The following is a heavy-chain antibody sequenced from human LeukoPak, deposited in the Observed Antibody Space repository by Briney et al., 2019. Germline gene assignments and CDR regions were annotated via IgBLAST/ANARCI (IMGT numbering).Heavy chain of an antibody. CDR1: GFTFSSYS. CDR3: ARVGDGIVGATSPY. CDR2: ISSSSSTI. V-gene: IGHV3-48*04. D-gene: IGHD1-26*01. J-gene: IGHJ4*02. Sequence: PGGSLRLSCAASGFTFSSYSMNWVRQAPRKGLEWVSYISSSSSTIYYADSVKGRFTISRDNAKNSLYLQMNSLRAEDTAVYYCARVGDGIVGATSPYWGQGTLVTVSS.